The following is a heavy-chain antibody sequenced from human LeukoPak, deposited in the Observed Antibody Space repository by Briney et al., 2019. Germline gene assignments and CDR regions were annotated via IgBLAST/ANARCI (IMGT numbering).Heavy chain of an antibody. V-gene: IGHV4-59*01. Sequence: SETLSLTCTVSGVSISSYYWSWIRQPPGKGLEWIGYIYYSGSTNYNPSLKSRVTISVDTSKNQFSLKLSSVTAADTAVYYCASDGDMEAFDIWGQGTMVTVSS. D-gene: IGHD2-21*01. CDR2: IYYSGST. CDR3: ASDGDMEAFDI. CDR1: GVSISSYY. J-gene: IGHJ3*02.